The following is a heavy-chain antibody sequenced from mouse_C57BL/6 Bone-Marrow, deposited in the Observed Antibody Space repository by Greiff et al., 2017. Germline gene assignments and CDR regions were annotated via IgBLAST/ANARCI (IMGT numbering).Heavy chain of an antibody. Sequence: QVQLQQPGAELVQPGASVKMSCKASGYTFTSYWITWVKQRPGQGLEWIGDIYPGSGSPNYNEKFKSKATLTVDTSSSTAYMHLSSLTSEDSAVYYCARIWGYGNLDYWGQGTTLTVSS. CDR2: IYPGSGSP. CDR1: GYTFTSYW. J-gene: IGHJ2*01. V-gene: IGHV1-55*01. CDR3: ARIWGYGNLDY. D-gene: IGHD2-1*01.